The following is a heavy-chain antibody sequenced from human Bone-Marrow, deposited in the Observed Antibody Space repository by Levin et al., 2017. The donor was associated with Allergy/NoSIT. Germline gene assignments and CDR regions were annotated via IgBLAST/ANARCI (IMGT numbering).Heavy chain of an antibody. V-gene: IGHV1-18*01. Sequence: GESLKISCETSGYTFRNFDITWVRQAPGQGLEWLGWITPYNDNTNYALKFQGRVTMTTDTSTKTAFMELRGLRPDDTAVYYCAREARRDFYDSTGYYSIPSFDYWGQGTLVTVSS. J-gene: IGHJ4*02. CDR3: AREARRDFYDSTGYYSIPSFDY. D-gene: IGHD3-22*01. CDR2: ITPYNDNT. CDR1: GYTFRNFD.